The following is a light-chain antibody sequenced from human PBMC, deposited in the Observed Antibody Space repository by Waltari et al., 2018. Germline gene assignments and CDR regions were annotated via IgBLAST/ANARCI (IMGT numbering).Light chain of an antibody. CDR1: QRISRY. Sequence: DIQMTQSPSSLSASVGGRVTITCRASQRISRYLNWYQQKPGKAPKLVIYAAASLQSWVPSMFSGSGSGTDFTLTISSLQPEDFATYYCQQSAITPRTVGQGTKVEIK. V-gene: IGKV1-39*01. CDR2: AAA. J-gene: IGKJ1*01. CDR3: QQSAITPRT.